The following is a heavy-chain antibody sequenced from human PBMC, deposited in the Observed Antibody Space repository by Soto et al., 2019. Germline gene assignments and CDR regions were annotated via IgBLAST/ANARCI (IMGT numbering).Heavy chain of an antibody. V-gene: IGHV4-61*01. D-gene: IGHD3-3*01. CDR3: ARSGKAFWSGYPNNYYFDY. CDR1: GGSVSSGSYY. J-gene: IGHJ4*02. CDR2: IYYSGST. Sequence: SETLSLTCTVSGGSVSSGSYYWSWIRQPPGKGLEWIGYIYYSGSTNYNPSLKSRVTISVDTSKNQFSLKLSSVTAADTAVYYCARSGKAFWSGYPNNYYFDYWGQGTLVTVSS.